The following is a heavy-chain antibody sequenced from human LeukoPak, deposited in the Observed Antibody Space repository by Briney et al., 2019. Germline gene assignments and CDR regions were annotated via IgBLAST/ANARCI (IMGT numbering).Heavy chain of an antibody. CDR2: ISGSGGST. V-gene: IGHV3-23*01. Sequence: GGSLRLSCAASGFTFNNYAMSWVRQAPGKGLEWVSAISGSGGSTCYADSVKGRFTISKDNSKNTLDLQMNSLRAEDTALYYCAKYYIWGSYRPYYFDYWGQGTLVTVSS. D-gene: IGHD3-16*02. J-gene: IGHJ4*02. CDR1: GFTFNNYA. CDR3: AKYYIWGSYRPYYFDY.